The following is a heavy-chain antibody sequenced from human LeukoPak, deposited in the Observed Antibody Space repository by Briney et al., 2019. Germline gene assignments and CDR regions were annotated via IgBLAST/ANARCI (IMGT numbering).Heavy chain of an antibody. CDR2: ISYSGSTI. V-gene: IGHV3-11*01. D-gene: IGHD2-21*01. CDR3: ASEVVVSAQSFDL. J-gene: IGHJ3*01. CDR1: GFTFSDYY. Sequence: PGGSLRLSCAASGFTFSDYYMSWIRQAPGKRLEWISYISYSGSTIYYAESVKGRFTISRDNTKNSLYLEMNSLRAEDTALYYCASEVVVSAQSFDLWGQGTMVTVSS.